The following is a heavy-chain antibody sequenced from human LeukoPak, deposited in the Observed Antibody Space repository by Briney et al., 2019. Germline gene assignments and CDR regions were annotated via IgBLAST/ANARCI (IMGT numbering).Heavy chain of an antibody. CDR3: AKDGGSYSTDY. Sequence: ASVKVSCKASGYIFTTYKMHWVRQAPGRGLEWMGIINPSGAGTRNAQRFQGRVTMTRDTSTGTVYMELNSLTSEDTAVYYCAKDGGSYSTDYWGQGTLVTVSS. CDR1: GYIFTTYK. J-gene: IGHJ4*02. CDR2: INPSGAGT. V-gene: IGHV1-46*01. D-gene: IGHD1-26*01.